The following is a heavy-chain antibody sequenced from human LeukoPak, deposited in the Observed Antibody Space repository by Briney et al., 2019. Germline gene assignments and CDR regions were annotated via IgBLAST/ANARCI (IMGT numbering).Heavy chain of an antibody. Sequence: ASVKVSCKASGYTFTSYYMHWVRQAPGQGLEWMGIINPSGGSTSYAQKFQGRVTMTRDTSTSTVYMELSSLRSEDTAVSYCARDAYGHSSSWSEGGWFDPWGREPWSPSPQ. D-gene: IGHD6-13*01. CDR3: ARDAYGHSSSWSEGGWFDP. V-gene: IGHV1-46*01. CDR1: GYTFTSYY. J-gene: IGHJ5*02. CDR2: INPSGGST.